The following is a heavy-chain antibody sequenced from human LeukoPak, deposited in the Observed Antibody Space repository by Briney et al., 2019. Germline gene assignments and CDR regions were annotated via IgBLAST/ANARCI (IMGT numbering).Heavy chain of an antibody. CDR3: ARDPPHGMDV. Sequence: PGGSRRLFCAASGFTFRDYTMNWVRQAPGKGLEWVSAISKSGTYIKYADSVKGRFTVSRDNAKNSLFLQMNSLRVEDTAVYYCARDPPHGMDVWGQGTTVTVSS. J-gene: IGHJ6*02. CDR2: ISKSGTYI. V-gene: IGHV3-21*01. CDR1: GFTFRDYT.